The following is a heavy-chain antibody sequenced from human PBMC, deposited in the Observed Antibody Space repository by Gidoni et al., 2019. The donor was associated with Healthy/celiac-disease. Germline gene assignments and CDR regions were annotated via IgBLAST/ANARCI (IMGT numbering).Heavy chain of an antibody. CDR1: GRSISSRIYY. J-gene: IGHJ4*02. CDR2: IYYSGST. V-gene: IGHV4-39*07. CDR3: ARDGGSYYIDY. D-gene: IGHD1-26*01. Sequence: QLQLHESGPGLVNPSETLSLTCTVSGRSISSRIYYWGWIRQHSGTGLEWIGSIYYSGSTYYNPSLKSGVTISVETSKNQLSMKRSSVTAVDTAVYYCARDGGSYYIDYWGQGTLVTVSS.